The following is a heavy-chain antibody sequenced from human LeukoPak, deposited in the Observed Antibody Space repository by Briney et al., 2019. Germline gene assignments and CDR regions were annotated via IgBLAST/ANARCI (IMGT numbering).Heavy chain of an antibody. CDR1: GGSISNYY. Sequence: PSETLSLTCTVSGGSISNYYWSWVRQPAGKELEWIGRIYTSGSTDYNPSLKSRVTMSVDTSKNHFSPRLTSVTAADTAVYYCARGPPPDFDYWGQGTLVTVSS. J-gene: IGHJ4*02. V-gene: IGHV4-4*07. CDR2: IYTSGST. CDR3: ARGPPPDFDY.